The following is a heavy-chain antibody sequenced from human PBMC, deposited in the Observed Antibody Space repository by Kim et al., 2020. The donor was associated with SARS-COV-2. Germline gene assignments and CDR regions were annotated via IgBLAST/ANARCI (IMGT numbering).Heavy chain of an antibody. J-gene: IGHJ6*02. D-gene: IGHD2-15*01. V-gene: IGHV4-61*02. CDR2: ISTSGTT. CDR1: GGSISSGTYY. CDR3: AREGCSGGSCYSGFYYYGLDV. Sequence: SETLSLTCTVAGGSISSGTYYWNWIRQPAGKGLEWIGRISTSGTTHSNPSLKSRVTISLDTSKNHFSLKLSSVTATDTAVYYCAREGCSGGSCYSGFYYYGLDVWGQGTTVTVSS.